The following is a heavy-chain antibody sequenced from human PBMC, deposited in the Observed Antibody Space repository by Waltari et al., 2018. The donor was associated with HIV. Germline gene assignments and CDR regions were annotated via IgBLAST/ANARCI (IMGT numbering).Heavy chain of an antibody. CDR2: INPNSGGR. J-gene: IGHJ4*02. CDR1: GYTFTGYY. V-gene: IGHV1-2*02. CDR3: ARDRFVSIPGRFGELDY. Sequence: QVQLVQSGAEVKKPGASVKVSCKASGYTFTGYYMHWVRQAPGQGLEWMGWINPNSGGRNYAQKCQCRVTMTRDTSISTAYMELSRLRSDDTAVYYCARDRFVSIPGRFGELDYWGQGTLVTVSS. D-gene: IGHD3-10*01.